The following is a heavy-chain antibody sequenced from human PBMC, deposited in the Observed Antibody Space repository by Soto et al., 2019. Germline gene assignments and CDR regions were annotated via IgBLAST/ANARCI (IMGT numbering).Heavy chain of an antibody. V-gene: IGHV5-51*01. CDR1: GYSFTSYW. D-gene: IGHD2-2*01. Sequence: PGESLKISCKGSGYSFTSYWIGWVRQMPGKGLEWMGIIYPGDSDTRYSPSFQGQVTISADKSISTAYLQWSSLKASDTAMYYCARSRGYCSSTSCWENWFDPWGQGTLVTAPQ. J-gene: IGHJ5*02. CDR2: IYPGDSDT. CDR3: ARSRGYCSSTSCWENWFDP.